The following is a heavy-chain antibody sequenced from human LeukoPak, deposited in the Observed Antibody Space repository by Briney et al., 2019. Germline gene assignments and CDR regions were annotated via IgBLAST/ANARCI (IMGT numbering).Heavy chain of an antibody. D-gene: IGHD3-22*01. J-gene: IGHJ4*02. CDR3: ARDLFPYYYDSSGYYFADY. CDR1: GYTFTSYG. Sequence: ASVKVSCKASGYTFTSYGISWVRQAPGQGLEWMGWISAYNGNTNYAQKLQGRVTMTTDTPTSTAYMELRSLRSDDTAVYYCARDLFPYYYDSSGYYFADYWGQGTLVTVSS. CDR2: ISAYNGNT. V-gene: IGHV1-18*01.